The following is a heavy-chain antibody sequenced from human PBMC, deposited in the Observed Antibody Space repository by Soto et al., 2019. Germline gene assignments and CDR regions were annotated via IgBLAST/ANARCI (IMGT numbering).Heavy chain of an antibody. J-gene: IGHJ6*02. V-gene: IGHV3-21*01. CDR1: GFSFSTDS. Sequence: EVQLVESGGGLVMPGGSLRLSCIASGFSFSTDSMNWVRQAPGKGLEWVSSTLRSGDYTYYADSLKCRFTISRDKAKNSLPLQMLSVRAEDTAVYYCARSTSLGGMDVWGQGTTVTVSS. CDR3: ARSTSLGGMDV. CDR2: TLRSGDYT. D-gene: IGHD1-1*01.